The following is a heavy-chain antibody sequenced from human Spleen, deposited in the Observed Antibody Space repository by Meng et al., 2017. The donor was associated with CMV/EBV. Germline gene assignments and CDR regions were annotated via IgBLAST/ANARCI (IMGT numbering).Heavy chain of an antibody. Sequence: ASVKVSCKASGYTFTSYDINWVRQATGQGLEWMGWMNPDSGNPGYAQKFQGRVTITRNTSISTAYMELSSLRSEDTAVYYCARGATYYDFWSGYYPGGGNYYYHGMDVWGQGATVTVSS. J-gene: IGHJ6*02. CDR2: MNPDSGNP. CDR3: ARGATYYDFWSGYYPGGGNYYYHGMDV. CDR1: GYTFTSYD. V-gene: IGHV1-8*03. D-gene: IGHD3-3*01.